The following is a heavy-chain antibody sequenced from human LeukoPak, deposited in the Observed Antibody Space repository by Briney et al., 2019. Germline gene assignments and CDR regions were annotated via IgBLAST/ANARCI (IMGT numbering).Heavy chain of an antibody. CDR1: GFTFSSYW. D-gene: IGHD2-8*02. CDR2: IKQDGSEK. CDR3: ARVAVSGPTGWFDS. Sequence: GGSLRLSCAASGFTFSSYWMSWVRQAPGKGLEWVANIKQDGSEKYYVDSVKGRFTISRDNAKNSLYLQMNSLRAEDTAVYYCARVAVSGPTGWFDSWGQGTLVIVSS. J-gene: IGHJ5*01. V-gene: IGHV3-7*01.